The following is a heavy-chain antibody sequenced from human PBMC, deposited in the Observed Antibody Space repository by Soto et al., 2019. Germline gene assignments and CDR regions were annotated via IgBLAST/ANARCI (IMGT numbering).Heavy chain of an antibody. D-gene: IGHD1-1*01. J-gene: IGHJ4*02. CDR3: ARTVTGSHFDS. Sequence: QVQLQESGPGLVKPSETLFLICTVSAGSIASGDYWWSWIRQSPGKGLEGIGHISNSGSTHYTPSLMGRVAISVDTSKNQFSVNMNSVTASDTAIYYCARTVTGSHFDSWGQGTLVTVSS. V-gene: IGHV4-30-4*01. CDR2: ISNSGST. CDR1: AGSIASGDYW.